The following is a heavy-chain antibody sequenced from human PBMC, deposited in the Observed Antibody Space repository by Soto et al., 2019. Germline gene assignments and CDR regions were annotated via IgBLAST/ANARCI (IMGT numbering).Heavy chain of an antibody. D-gene: IGHD6-13*01. CDR2: ISTSSSYI. V-gene: IGHV3-21*01. J-gene: IGHJ5*02. CDR1: GFTFSNYN. Sequence: PGGSLRLSCAASGFTFSNYNMNWVRQTPGKGLEWVSSISTSSSYIYYSDSVKGRFTISRDNAKNSLYLQMNSLRAEDTAVYYCARNSMSQQLVHGFDPWGQGTLVTVSS. CDR3: ARNSMSQQLVHGFDP.